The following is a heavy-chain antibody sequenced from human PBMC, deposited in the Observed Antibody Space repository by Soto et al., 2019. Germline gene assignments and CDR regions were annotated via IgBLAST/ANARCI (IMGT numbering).Heavy chain of an antibody. CDR2: ISAYNGNT. Sequence: GASVKVSCKASGYTFTSYGISWVRQAPGQGLEWMGWISAYNGNTNYAQKLPGRVTMTTDTSTSTAYMELRSLRSDDTAVYYCARDCGVVTVGWFDPWGQGTLVTVSS. D-gene: IGHD3-3*01. V-gene: IGHV1-18*01. J-gene: IGHJ5*02. CDR3: ARDCGVVTVGWFDP. CDR1: GYTFTSYG.